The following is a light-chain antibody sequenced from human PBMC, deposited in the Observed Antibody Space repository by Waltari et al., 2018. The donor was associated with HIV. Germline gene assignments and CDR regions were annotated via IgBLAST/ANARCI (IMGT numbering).Light chain of an antibody. CDR2: DND. CDR3: GTWDISLSGVV. CDR1: SSNIGNNY. Sequence: QSVLTQPPSVSAAPGQKGTISCSGSSSNIGNNYVSWYQHLPGTAPKLLIYDNDKRPSGIPDRFSGSKSGTSATLGITGLQTGDEADYYCGTWDISLSGVVFGGGTKLTVL. V-gene: IGLV1-51*01. J-gene: IGLJ2*01.